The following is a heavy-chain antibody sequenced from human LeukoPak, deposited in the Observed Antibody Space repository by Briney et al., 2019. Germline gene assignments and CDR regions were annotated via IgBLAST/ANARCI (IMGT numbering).Heavy chain of an antibody. CDR2: VYHTGTT. V-gene: IGHV4-30-2*01. J-gene: IGHJ4*02. CDR1: GASIRSGRYY. Sequence: SQTLSLTCSVSGASIRSGRYYWTWIRQPPGRGLEWIGYVYHTGTTYYNPSLTSRVGMSVDKSKNQFSVTLSFVTAADTAVYYCATHFESLLYFDFWGQGVLVTVSS. CDR3: ATHFESLLYFDF. D-gene: IGHD3-3*01.